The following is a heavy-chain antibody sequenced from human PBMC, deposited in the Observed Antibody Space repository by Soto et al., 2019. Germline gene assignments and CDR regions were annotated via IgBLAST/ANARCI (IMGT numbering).Heavy chain of an antibody. CDR2: IFYSGST. Sequence: PSETLSLTCTVSGGSISSSSYYWGWIRQPPGKGLEWIGSIFYSGSTYYNPSLKSRVTISVDTSKNQFSLKLSSVTAADTAVYYCARDSLTGNWFDPWGQGTLVTVSS. J-gene: IGHJ5*02. V-gene: IGHV4-39*07. CDR3: ARDSLTGNWFDP. D-gene: IGHD2-8*02. CDR1: GGSISSSSYY.